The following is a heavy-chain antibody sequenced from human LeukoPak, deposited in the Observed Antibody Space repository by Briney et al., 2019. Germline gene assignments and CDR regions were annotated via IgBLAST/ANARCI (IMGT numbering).Heavy chain of an antibody. CDR1: GGTFSSYP. Sequence: SVKVSCKASGGTFSSYPISWVRQAPGQGLEWMGGIIPIFGTANYAQKFQGRVTITADESTSTAYMELSSLRSEDTAVYYCARRRYYDSSGYFAYWGQGTLVTVSS. CDR2: IIPIFGTA. D-gene: IGHD3-22*01. J-gene: IGHJ4*02. V-gene: IGHV1-69*13. CDR3: ARRRYYDSSGYFAY.